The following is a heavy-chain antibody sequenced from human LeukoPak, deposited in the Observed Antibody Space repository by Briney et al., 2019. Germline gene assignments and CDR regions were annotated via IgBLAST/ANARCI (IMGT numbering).Heavy chain of an antibody. V-gene: IGHV4-34*01. J-gene: IGHJ4*02. D-gene: IGHD3-9*01. CDR1: GGSFSDYY. CDR2: INHSGST. CDR3: ARGGYDILTGYYPFDY. Sequence: KPSETLSLTRAVYGGSFSDYYWSWIRHPPGKGRECIGEINHSGSTNYNPSLKSRVTISVDTSKNQFSLKLSSVTAADTAVYYCARGGYDILTGYYPFDYWGQGTLVTVSS.